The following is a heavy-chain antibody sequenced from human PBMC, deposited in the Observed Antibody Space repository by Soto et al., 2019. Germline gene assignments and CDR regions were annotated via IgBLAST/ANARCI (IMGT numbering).Heavy chain of an antibody. V-gene: IGHV4-30-2*01. J-gene: IGHJ5*02. D-gene: IGHD3-22*01. CDR3: ARAPTYYYDSSGHSPGWFDL. CDR2: IYHSGST. CDR1: GGSISSGGYS. Sequence: QLQLQESGSGLVKPSQTLSLTCAVSGGSISSGGYSWSWIRQPLGKGLEWIGYIYHSGSTYYNPSLKSRVTISVDWAQNQFSLKLSTVTVADKAVYYCARAPTYYYDSSGHSPGWFDLWGQGTLVTVSS.